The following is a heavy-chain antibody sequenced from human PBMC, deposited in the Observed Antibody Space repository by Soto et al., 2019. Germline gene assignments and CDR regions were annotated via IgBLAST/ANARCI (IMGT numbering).Heavy chain of an antibody. CDR3: ARDLQWRDYGGNSKPSGMDV. J-gene: IGHJ6*02. D-gene: IGHD4-17*01. Sequence: SETLSLTCTVSGGSISSYYWSWIRQPPGKGLEWIGYIYYSGSTNYNPSLKSRVTISVDTSKNQFSRKLSSVTAADTAVYYCARDLQWRDYGGNSKPSGMDVWGPGTPAGVS. CDR1: GGSISSYY. CDR2: IYYSGST. V-gene: IGHV4-59*01.